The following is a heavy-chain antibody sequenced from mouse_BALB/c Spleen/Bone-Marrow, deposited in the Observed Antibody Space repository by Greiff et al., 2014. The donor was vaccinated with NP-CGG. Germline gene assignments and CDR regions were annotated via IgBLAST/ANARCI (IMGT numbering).Heavy chain of an antibody. D-gene: IGHD2-1*01. CDR2: INPGSGGT. CDR1: GYAFTNYL. Sequence: QVQLKESGAELVRPGTSVKVSCKASGYAFTNYLIEWVKQRPGQGLEWIGVINPGSGGTNYNEKFKGKATLTADKSSSTAYMQLSSLTSDDSAVYFCAGRDGNYAWFAYWGQGTLVTVSA. V-gene: IGHV1-54*03. CDR3: AGRDGNYAWFAY. J-gene: IGHJ3*01.